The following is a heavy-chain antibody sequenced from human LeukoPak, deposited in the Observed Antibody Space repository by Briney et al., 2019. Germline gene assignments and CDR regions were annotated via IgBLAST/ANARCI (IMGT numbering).Heavy chain of an antibody. D-gene: IGHD3-22*01. CDR3: ARSIYYDSSGYYYYFDY. CDR1: GYGFTNYW. V-gene: IGHV5-51*01. CDR2: IYPGDSDS. Sequence: GESLKISCKGSGYGFTNYWIGWVRQMPGKGLEWMGIIYPGDSDSRYSPSFQGQVTISADKSISTAYLQWSSLKASDTAMYYCARSIYYDSSGYYYYFDYWGQGALVTVSS. J-gene: IGHJ4*02.